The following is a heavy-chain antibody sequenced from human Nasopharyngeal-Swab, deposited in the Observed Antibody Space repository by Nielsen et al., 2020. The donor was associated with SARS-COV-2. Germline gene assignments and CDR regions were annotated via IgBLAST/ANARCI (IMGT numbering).Heavy chain of an antibody. V-gene: IGHV1-3*01. D-gene: IGHD5/OR15-5a*01. CDR3: ARDRGIYEYYFDY. J-gene: IGHJ4*02. Sequence: WVRQAPGQRLEWMGWINAGNGNTKYSQKLQGRVTITRDTSASTAYMELSSLRSEDTAVYYCARDRGIYEYYFDYWGQGTLVTVSS. CDR2: INAGNGNT.